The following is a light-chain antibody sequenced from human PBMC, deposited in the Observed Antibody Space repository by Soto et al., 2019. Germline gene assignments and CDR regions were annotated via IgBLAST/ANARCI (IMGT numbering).Light chain of an antibody. V-gene: IGKV3-20*01. CDR1: EFLSSSY. CDR3: KQQGT. Sequence: EIVLTQSPGTLSLSPGERATLSCRASEFLSSSYLVWYQQKPGQAPRLLIYAASRRATGITDRFSGSGSATEYTLTINTLEPEDFAVYYCKQQGTFGQGTKLEIK. CDR2: AAS. J-gene: IGKJ2*01.